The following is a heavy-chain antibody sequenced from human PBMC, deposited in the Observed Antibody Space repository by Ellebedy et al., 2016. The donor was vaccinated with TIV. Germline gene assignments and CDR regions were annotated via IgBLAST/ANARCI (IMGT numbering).Heavy chain of an antibody. D-gene: IGHD5-24*01. CDR3: AREVEEMTTYYAMHV. J-gene: IGHJ6*02. CDR2: IVPFFDST. CDR1: GGSFSRRS. Sequence: SVKVSXXASGGSFSRRSISWVRLAPGQGLEWMGGIVPFFDSTNYAQKFQGRVTITADKSTSTAYMELSSLRSDDTAVYYCAREVEEMTTYYAMHVWGQGTTVTVSS. V-gene: IGHV1-69*06.